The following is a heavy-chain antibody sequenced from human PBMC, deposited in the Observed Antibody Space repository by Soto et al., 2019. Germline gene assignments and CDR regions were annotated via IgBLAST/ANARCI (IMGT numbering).Heavy chain of an antibody. CDR3: ARGGTPIHY. D-gene: IGHD2-15*01. CDR2: ISAYNGNT. CDR1: GYTFTNFG. Sequence: QVQLVQSGAEVKKPGASVKVSCKASGYTFTNFGISWVRQAPGQGLEWMGWISAYNGNTNYAQNFQGRVTMTTDTATSTAYMEPRRLSSGDTAVYYCARGGTPIHYWGQGTLVTVSS. J-gene: IGHJ4*02. V-gene: IGHV1-18*01.